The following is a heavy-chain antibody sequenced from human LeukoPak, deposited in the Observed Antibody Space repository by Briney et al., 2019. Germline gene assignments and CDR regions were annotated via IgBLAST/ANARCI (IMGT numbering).Heavy chain of an antibody. Sequence: GGSLRLSCAASGFSVSTNFMNWGRQAPGKGLEWVSVIYSGGSTYYADPVKGRLTISRDTSKNTLFLQMNSLRAADTAVYYCARVQTSAFDIWGQGTMATVSS. CDR2: IYSGGST. J-gene: IGHJ3*02. CDR1: GFSVSTNF. CDR3: ARVQTSAFDI. V-gene: IGHV3-53*01. D-gene: IGHD1-1*01.